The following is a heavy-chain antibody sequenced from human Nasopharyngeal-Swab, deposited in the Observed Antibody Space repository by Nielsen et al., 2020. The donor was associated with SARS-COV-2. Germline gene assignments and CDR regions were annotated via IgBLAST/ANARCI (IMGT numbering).Heavy chain of an antibody. CDR1: GFTFSSYW. CDR2: IKQDGSEK. Sequence: GESLKISCAASGFTFSSYWMSWVRQAPGKGLEWVANIKQDGSEKYYVDSVKGRFTISRDNAKNSLYLQMNSLRAEDTAVYYCAREGAAMVMFGLDYWGQGTLVTVSS. J-gene: IGHJ4*02. D-gene: IGHD5-18*01. CDR3: AREGAAMVMFGLDY. V-gene: IGHV3-7*01.